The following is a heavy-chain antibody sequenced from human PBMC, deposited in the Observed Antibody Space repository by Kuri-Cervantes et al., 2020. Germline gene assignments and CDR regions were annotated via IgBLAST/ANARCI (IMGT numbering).Heavy chain of an antibody. CDR3: ARDPLPRTVTTLDLGC. CDR2: IMPVSGTA. D-gene: IGHD4-17*01. CDR1: GGTLRNYG. V-gene: IGHV1-69*05. Sequence: SVKVSCKASGGTLRNYGVSWLRQVPGQAFQWMGAIMPVSGTAEYAQHFLGRVTITTDDSATTAYMEVNSLKSDDTAVYYCARDPLPRTVTTLDLGCWGQGALVTVSS. J-gene: IGHJ4*02.